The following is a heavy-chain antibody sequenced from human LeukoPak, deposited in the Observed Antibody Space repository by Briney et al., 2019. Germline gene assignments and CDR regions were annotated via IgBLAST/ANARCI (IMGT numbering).Heavy chain of an antibody. Sequence: WARQAPGKGLEWIGSIYHSGSTYYNPSLKSRVTISVDTSKNQFSLKLSSVTAADTAVYYCARDVSVAGTHFDYWGQGTLVTVSS. D-gene: IGHD6-19*01. CDR2: IYHSGST. J-gene: IGHJ4*02. V-gene: IGHV4-38-2*02. CDR3: ARDVSVAGTHFDY.